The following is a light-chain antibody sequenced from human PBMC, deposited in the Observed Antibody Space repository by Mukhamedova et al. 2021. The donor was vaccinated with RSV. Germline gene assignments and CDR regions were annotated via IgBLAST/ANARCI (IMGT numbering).Light chain of an antibody. Sequence: IASNYVQWYQQRPGSSPTTVIYEDNQRPSGVPDRFSGSKSGNTASLTISGLQAEDEADYYCSSYTSSSTLVFGGGTKLTVL. J-gene: IGLJ2*01. CDR3: SSYTSSSTLV. V-gene: IGLV6-57*01. CDR2: EDN. CDR1: IASNY.